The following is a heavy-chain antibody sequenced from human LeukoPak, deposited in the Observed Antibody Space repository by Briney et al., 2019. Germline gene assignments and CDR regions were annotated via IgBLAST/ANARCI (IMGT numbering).Heavy chain of an antibody. CDR3: ARLDRGYYDFWSGYYTGGGFDP. J-gene: IGHJ5*02. CDR2: INSDGSST. Sequence: GGSLRLSCAASGFTFSIYWMHWVRQAPGKGLVWVSRINSDGSSTSYADSVKGRFTISRDNAKNTLYLQMNSLRAEDTAVYYCARLDRGYYDFWSGYYTGGGFDPWGQGTLVTVSS. CDR1: GFTFSIYW. V-gene: IGHV3-74*01. D-gene: IGHD3-3*01.